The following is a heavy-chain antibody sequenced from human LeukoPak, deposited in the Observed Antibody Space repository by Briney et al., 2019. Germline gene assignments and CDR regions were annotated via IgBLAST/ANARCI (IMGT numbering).Heavy chain of an antibody. CDR2: IYYSGST. CDR3: ARVIGEENWFDP. J-gene: IGHJ5*02. V-gene: IGHV4-30-4*08. CDR1: GGSISSGDYY. D-gene: IGHD3-10*01. Sequence: SETLSLTCTVSGGSISSGDYYWRWLRQPPGTGLEWIGYIYYSGSTYYNPSLKSRVTISVDTSKNQFSLKLSSVTAADTAVYYCARVIGEENWFDPWGQGTLVTVSS.